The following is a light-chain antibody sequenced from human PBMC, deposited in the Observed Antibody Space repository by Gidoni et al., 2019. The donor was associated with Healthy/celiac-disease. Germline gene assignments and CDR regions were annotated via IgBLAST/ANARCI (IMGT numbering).Light chain of an antibody. V-gene: IGKV1-33*01. Sequence: DIQMTQSPSSLSASVGDRVTSTCQASQDISNDLNWYQQKPGQAPKLLIYDASYLETGVPSRFSGSGSWTDFTFTISSLQPEDIATYYCQQYDNLPHTFGQGTKLEI. CDR2: DAS. CDR3: QQYDNLPHT. J-gene: IGKJ2*01. CDR1: QDISND.